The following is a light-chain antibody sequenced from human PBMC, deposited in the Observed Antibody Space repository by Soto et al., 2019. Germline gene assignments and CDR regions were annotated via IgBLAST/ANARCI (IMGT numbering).Light chain of an antibody. CDR2: SNN. Sequence: QSVLTQPPSASGTPGQRVTIACSGSSCNIGSNSVSWYQQLPGTAPKLLIYSNNQRPSWIPDRFSGSKSGTSASLAISGLQSEDEADYYCAAWDDSLNGQGVFGGGTKLTVL. J-gene: IGLJ3*02. CDR3: AAWDDSLNGQGV. V-gene: IGLV1-44*01. CDR1: SCNIGSNS.